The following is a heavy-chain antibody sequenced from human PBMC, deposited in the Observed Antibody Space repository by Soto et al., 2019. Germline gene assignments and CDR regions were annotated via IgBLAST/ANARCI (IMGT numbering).Heavy chain of an antibody. Sequence: QVQLVESGGDLVKPGGSLRLSCAASGYTFSDYYMSWIRQAPGKGLEWISYIDTSGTKIYYADSVKGRFTITRDKDKNSLYLDMNSLRDEDTAVYYCASHYDMWSGYFSPVDYWGQGTLVTVSS. CDR1: GYTFSDYY. CDR2: IDTSGTKI. J-gene: IGHJ4*02. V-gene: IGHV3-11*01. D-gene: IGHD3-3*01. CDR3: ASHYDMWSGYFSPVDY.